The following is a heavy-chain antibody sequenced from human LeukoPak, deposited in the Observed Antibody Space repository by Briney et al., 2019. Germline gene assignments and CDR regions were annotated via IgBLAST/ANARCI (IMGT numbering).Heavy chain of an antibody. CDR1: GFTLDDYG. Sequence: GGSLRLSCAASGFTLDDYGMSWVRPAPRKGLEWGSGINWNGGSTGYADSVKVRFTISRDNAKNSLYLQMNSLRVEDTAVYYCARGKSGSYGTKGYWGQGTLVTVSS. V-gene: IGHV3-20*04. CDR2: INWNGGST. J-gene: IGHJ4*02. D-gene: IGHD1-26*01. CDR3: ARGKSGSYGTKGY.